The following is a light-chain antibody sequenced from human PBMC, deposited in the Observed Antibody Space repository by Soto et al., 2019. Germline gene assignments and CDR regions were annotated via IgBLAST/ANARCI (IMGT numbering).Light chain of an antibody. CDR2: NVN. Sequence: QSALTQSASVPRSPGRTITISCTGTSSVVGNYNYVSWYQQHPGEVPKLIIFNVNNRPSGVSNRFSGSKSGNTASLTISGLQAEHEAAYYCSSFTSSTTNVFGTGTEGTV. V-gene: IGLV2-14*01. J-gene: IGLJ1*01. CDR1: SSVVGNYNY. CDR3: SSFTSSTTNV.